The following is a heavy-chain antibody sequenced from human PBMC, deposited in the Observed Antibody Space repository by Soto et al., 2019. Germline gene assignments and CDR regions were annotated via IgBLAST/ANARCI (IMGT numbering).Heavy chain of an antibody. CDR1: GFIFSSYA. CDR3: ARGLNVLRYFDWLSPFDY. CDR2: ISYDGSNK. J-gene: IGHJ4*02. Sequence: PGGSLRLSCGASGFIFSSYAMHWVRQAPGKGLEWVAVISYDGSNKYYADSVKGRFTISRVNSKNTLYLQMNSLRAEDTAVYYCARGLNVLRYFDWLSPFDYWGQGTLVTVSS. V-gene: IGHV3-30-3*01. D-gene: IGHD3-9*01.